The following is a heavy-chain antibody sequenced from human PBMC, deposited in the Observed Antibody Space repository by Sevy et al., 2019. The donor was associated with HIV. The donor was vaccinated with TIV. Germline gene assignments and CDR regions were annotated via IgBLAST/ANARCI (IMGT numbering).Heavy chain of an antibody. CDR3: AAESKASGY. V-gene: IGHV1-58*01. CDR1: GFTFTSSA. Sequence: ASVKVSCKASGFTFTSSAVQSVRQARGQRLEWIGWIVVGSGNTNYSQKFQERVTITRDMSTSTAYMELSSLRSEDTAVYYCAAESKASGYWGQGTLVTVSS. CDR2: IVVGSGNT. J-gene: IGHJ4*02. D-gene: IGHD6-25*01.